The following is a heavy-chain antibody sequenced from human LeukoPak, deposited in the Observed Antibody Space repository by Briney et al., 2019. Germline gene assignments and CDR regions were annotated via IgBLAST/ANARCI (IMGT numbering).Heavy chain of an antibody. CDR1: GYTFTGYY. CDR2: IDPNSGGT. Sequence: ASVTVSCKASGYTFTGYYMHWVRQAPGQGREWMGWIDPNSGGTNYAQKFQGRVTMTRDTSISTAYMELSRLRSDDTAVYYCARDRWGGVRGVIINAFDIWGQGTMVTVSS. CDR3: ARDRWGGVRGVIINAFDI. J-gene: IGHJ3*02. V-gene: IGHV1-2*02. D-gene: IGHD3-10*01.